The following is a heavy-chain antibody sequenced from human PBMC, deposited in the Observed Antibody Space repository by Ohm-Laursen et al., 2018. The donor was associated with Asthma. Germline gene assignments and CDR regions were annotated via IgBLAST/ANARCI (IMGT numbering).Heavy chain of an antibody. Sequence: GTLSLTCTVSGGSVSSGSYYWSWIRQPPGKGLEWIGYIYERGSTNYYPSLKGRVTISLDTSKNQFSLRLSSVTAADTAVYYCAKGLRYDGYLYGLDVWGHGTTVTVSS. CDR3: AKGLRYDGYLYGLDV. J-gene: IGHJ6*02. CDR2: IYERGST. V-gene: IGHV4-61*01. D-gene: IGHD5-24*01. CDR1: GGSVSSGSYY.